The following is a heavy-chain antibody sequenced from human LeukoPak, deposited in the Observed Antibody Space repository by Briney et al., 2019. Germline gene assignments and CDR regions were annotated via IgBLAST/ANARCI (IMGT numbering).Heavy chain of an antibody. Sequence: ASVKVSCKASGYTFSGYYMHWMRQAPGQGLEWMGWINPNSGATKYAQKFQGRVTMTRDTTISTAYMELNRLRSDDTAVYYCARGEDYSGWFDPWGQGTLVTVSS. CDR1: GYTFSGYY. J-gene: IGHJ5*02. CDR3: ARGEDYSGWFDP. V-gene: IGHV1-2*02. D-gene: IGHD2-21*01. CDR2: INPNSGAT.